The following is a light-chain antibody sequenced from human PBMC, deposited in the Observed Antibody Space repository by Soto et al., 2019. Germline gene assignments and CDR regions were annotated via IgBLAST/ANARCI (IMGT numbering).Light chain of an antibody. CDR1: SSNIGSNT. CDR3: AAWDDSLSAWV. J-gene: IGLJ3*02. Sequence: QSVLTQPPSASGTPGQRVTISCSGSSSNIGSNTVNWYQQLPGTAPKLLIYRNDERPSGVPDRFSGSKSGTSASLAISGLRSEDEADYYCAAWDDSLSAWVFGGGTKVTV. CDR2: RND. V-gene: IGLV1-47*01.